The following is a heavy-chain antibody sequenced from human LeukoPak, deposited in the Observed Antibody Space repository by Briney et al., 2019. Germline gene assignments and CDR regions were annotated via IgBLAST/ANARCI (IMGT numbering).Heavy chain of an antibody. Sequence: SVKVSCKASGYTFTSYAISWVRQAPGQGLEWMGGIIPIFGTANYAQKFQGRVTITADESTSTAYMELSSLRSEDTAVYYCAGNRAAAPPNFWGQGTLVTVSS. V-gene: IGHV1-69*13. J-gene: IGHJ4*02. CDR1: GYTFTSYA. CDR2: IIPIFGTA. D-gene: IGHD6-13*01. CDR3: AGNRAAAPPNF.